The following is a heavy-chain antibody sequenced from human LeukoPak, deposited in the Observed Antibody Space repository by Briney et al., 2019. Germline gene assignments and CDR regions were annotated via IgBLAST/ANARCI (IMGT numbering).Heavy chain of an antibody. CDR1: GYSLTVYG. CDR3: ARVKGFGATTNWFDP. V-gene: IGHV1-18*01. D-gene: IGHD4/OR15-4a*01. CDR2: ISADKGNT. J-gene: IGHJ5*02. Sequence: ASVKVSCKASGYSLTVYGINWVRQAPGQGLEWVGWISADKGNTIYAQKFQGRVTMTTDTSTSRAYMEMRSLRSDDTAVYYCARVKGFGATTNWFDPWGQGTLVTVSS.